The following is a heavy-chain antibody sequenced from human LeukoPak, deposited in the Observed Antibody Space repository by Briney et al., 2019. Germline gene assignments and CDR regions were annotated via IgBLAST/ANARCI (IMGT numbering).Heavy chain of an antibody. CDR3: ARGAAAGRSDY. J-gene: IGHJ4*02. CDR1: GGSINSYY. D-gene: IGHD6-13*01. Sequence: PSETLSLACTVSGGSINSYYWSWIRQPAGKGLEWIGRIYTSGSTNYNPSLKSRVTMSVDTSKNQFSLKLSSVTAADTAVYYCARGAAAGRSDYWGQGTLVTVSS. V-gene: IGHV4-4*07. CDR2: IYTSGST.